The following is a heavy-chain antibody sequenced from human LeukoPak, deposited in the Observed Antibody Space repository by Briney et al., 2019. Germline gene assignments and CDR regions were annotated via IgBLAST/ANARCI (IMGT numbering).Heavy chain of an antibody. J-gene: IGHJ6*03. CDR3: ARTLGDSSGYYDYYYYMDV. V-gene: IGHV1-8*01. CDR2: MNPNSGNT. Sequence: GASVKVSCKASGYTFTSYDSNWVRQATGQGLEWMGWMNPNSGNTGYAQMFQGRVTMTRNTSISTAYMELSSLRSEDTAVYYCARTLGDSSGYYDYYYYMDVWGKGTTVTVSS. CDR1: GYTFTSYD. D-gene: IGHD3-22*01.